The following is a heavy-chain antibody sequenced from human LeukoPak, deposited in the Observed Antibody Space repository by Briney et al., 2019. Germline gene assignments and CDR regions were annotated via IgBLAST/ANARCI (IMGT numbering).Heavy chain of an antibody. Sequence: SETLSLTCTVSGGSISSSSYYWGWIRQPPGKGLEWIGSIHYSGSTYYNPSLKSRVTISVDTSKNQFSLKLSSVTAADTAVYYCARHLELAPQIWGQGTMVTVSS. D-gene: IGHD1-1*01. J-gene: IGHJ3*02. V-gene: IGHV4-39*01. CDR3: ARHLELAPQI. CDR1: GGSISSSSYY. CDR2: IHYSGST.